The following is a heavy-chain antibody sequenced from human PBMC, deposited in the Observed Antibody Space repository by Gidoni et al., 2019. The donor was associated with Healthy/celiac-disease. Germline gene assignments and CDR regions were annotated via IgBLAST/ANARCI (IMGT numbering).Heavy chain of an antibody. CDR2: ISGSGGST. Sequence: EVQLLESGGGLVQPGGSLRLSCAASGFTFSSYAMSWVRQAPGKGLGWVSAISGSGGSTYYADSVKGRFTISRDNSKNTLYLQMNSLRAEDTAVYYCAKSRVVVAATEAEYFQHWGQGTLVTVSS. CDR1: GFTFSSYA. CDR3: AKSRVVVAATEAEYFQH. V-gene: IGHV3-23*01. D-gene: IGHD2-15*01. J-gene: IGHJ1*01.